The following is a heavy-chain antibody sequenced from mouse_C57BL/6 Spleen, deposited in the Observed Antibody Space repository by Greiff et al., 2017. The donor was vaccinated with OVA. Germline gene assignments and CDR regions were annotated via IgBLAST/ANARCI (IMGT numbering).Heavy chain of an antibody. J-gene: IGHJ2*01. CDR2: INPGSGGT. CDR1: GYAFTNYL. Sequence: QVHVKQSGAELVRPGTSVKVSCKASGYAFTNYLIEWVKQRPGQGLEWIGVINPGSGGTNYNEKFKGKATLTADKSSSTAYMQLSSLTSEDSAVYFCARSMVRRYYFDYWGQGTTLTVSS. D-gene: IGHD2-3*01. V-gene: IGHV1-54*01. CDR3: ARSMVRRYYFDY.